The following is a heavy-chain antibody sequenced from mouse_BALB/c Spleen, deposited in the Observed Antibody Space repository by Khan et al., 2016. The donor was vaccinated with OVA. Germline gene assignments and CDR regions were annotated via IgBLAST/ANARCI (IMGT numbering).Heavy chain of an antibody. J-gene: IGHJ3*01. Sequence: QVQLKQSGAELVKPGASVKISCKASGYTFTSFYMYWVKQRPGQGLEWIGGINPSNGDTHFYEKFTSKATLTVDKSSTTAYMQFSSLTSEDSAVYYCARSGYGNPFAYWGQGTLVTVSA. V-gene: IGHV1S81*02. CDR2: INPSNGDT. D-gene: IGHD2-1*01. CDR1: GYTFTSFY. CDR3: ARSGYGNPFAY.